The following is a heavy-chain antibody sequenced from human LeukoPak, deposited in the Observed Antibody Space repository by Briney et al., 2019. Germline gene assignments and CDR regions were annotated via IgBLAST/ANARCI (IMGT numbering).Heavy chain of an antibody. CDR3: ARDCSSTSCYNS. D-gene: IGHD2-2*02. CDR2: ISTSSSYI. CDR1: GFTFSSYS. J-gene: IGHJ4*02. V-gene: IGHV3-21*04. Sequence: GGSLRLSCAASGFTFSSYSMNWVRQAPGKGLEWVSSISTSSSYIYYADSVKGRFTISRDNAKNSMYLQMNSPRAEDTALYYCARDCSSTSCYNSWGQGTLVTVSS.